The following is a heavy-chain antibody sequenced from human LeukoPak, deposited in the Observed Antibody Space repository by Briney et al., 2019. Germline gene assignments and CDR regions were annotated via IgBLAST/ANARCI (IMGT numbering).Heavy chain of an antibody. J-gene: IGHJ4*02. CDR2: ISGSGGST. V-gene: IGHV3-23*01. CDR3: AKVEMSGYYLYYFDY. CDR1: GFTFSSYA. Sequence: AGGSLRLSCAASGFTFSSYAMSWVRQAPGKGLEWVSAISGSGGSTYYADSVKGRFTISRDNSKNTLYLQMNSLRAEDTAVYYCAKVEMSGYYLYYFDYWGQGTLVTVSS. D-gene: IGHD3-22*01.